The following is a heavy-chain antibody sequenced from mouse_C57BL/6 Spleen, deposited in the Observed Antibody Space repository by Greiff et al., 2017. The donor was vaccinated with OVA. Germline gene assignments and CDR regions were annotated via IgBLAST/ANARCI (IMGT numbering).Heavy chain of an antibody. V-gene: IGHV2-9-1*01. Sequence: VQVVESGPGLVAPSQSLSITCTVSGFSLTSYAISWVRQPPGKGLEWLGVIWTGGGRNYNSALKSRLSSSKDNSQSQVFLKMNSLQTDDTARYDCARNPVAMVTTSSYFDYWGQGTTLTVSS. CDR1: GFSLTSYA. D-gene: IGHD2-2*01. CDR3: ARNPVAMVTTSSYFDY. J-gene: IGHJ2*01. CDR2: IWTGGGR.